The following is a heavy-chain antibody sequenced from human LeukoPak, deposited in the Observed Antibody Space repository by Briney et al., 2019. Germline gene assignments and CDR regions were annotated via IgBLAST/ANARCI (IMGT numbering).Heavy chain of an antibody. D-gene: IGHD2-15*01. J-gene: IGHJ4*02. CDR2: IYSSGST. Sequence: SETLSLTCAVSGGSISSNNYYWGWIRQPPGKGLEWIGAIYSSGSTYYNPSLKSRITISVDASKNQFSLKLSSLTATDTAVYYCARQRYCSRVNCTPHFDHWGQGTLVIVSS. CDR1: GGSISSNNYY. CDR3: ARQRYCSRVNCTPHFDH. V-gene: IGHV4-39*01.